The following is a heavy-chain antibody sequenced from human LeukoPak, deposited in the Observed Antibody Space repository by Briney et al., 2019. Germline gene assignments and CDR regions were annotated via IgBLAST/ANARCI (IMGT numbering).Heavy chain of an antibody. V-gene: IGHV3-21*01. CDR2: ISVRSNYI. D-gene: IGHD3-22*01. J-gene: IGHJ4*02. CDR1: GYTFSSYS. CDR3: VRLRRNSDTSGFYYYYDF. Sequence: GGSLRLSCLASGYTFSSYSINWVRQAPGKGLEWVSSISVRSNYIYYADSVRGRFRISRDDARDSLYLQMNSLRAEDTAVYYCVRLRRNSDTSGFYYYYDFWGQGTPVTVSS.